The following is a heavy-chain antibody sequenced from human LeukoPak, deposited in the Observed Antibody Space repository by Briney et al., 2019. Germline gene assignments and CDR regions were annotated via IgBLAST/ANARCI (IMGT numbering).Heavy chain of an antibody. V-gene: IGHV4-61*02. CDR2: IYTSGGT. CDR1: GGSISSGSYY. Sequence: SETLSLTCTVSGGSISSGSYYWSWIRQPAGTGLEWIGRIYTSGGTNYNPSLKSRVTISVDTSKKQFCLKLSSVTAADTAVYYCARDLGSSSLGYFDYWGQGTLVTVSS. J-gene: IGHJ4*02. D-gene: IGHD6-6*01. CDR3: ARDLGSSSLGYFDY.